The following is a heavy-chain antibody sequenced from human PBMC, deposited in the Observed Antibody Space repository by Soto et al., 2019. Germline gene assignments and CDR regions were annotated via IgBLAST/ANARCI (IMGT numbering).Heavy chain of an antibody. Sequence: SETLSLTCTVSGGSITSGGHYWGWIRQYPGKGLEWIGHIYDSGNMYFYNPSLKSRVTISADTSRNQFSLSLRAEDTAVYHCAKVSTGYYYYFDSWGRGTLVTVSS. CDR1: GGSITSGGHY. J-gene: IGHJ4*02. CDR2: IYDSGNMY. D-gene: IGHD3-9*01. V-gene: IGHV4-31*03. CDR3: AKVSTGYYYYFDS.